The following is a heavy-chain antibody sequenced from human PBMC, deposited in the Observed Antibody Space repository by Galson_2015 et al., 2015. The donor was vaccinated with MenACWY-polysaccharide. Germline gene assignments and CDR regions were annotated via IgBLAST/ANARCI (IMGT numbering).Heavy chain of an antibody. CDR1: GYFFTDYW. J-gene: IGHJ6*02. Sequence: QSGAEVKKPGESLKISCQVSGYFFTDYWIGWVRQMPGKGLEWMAVIFPRDFDTRYSQSFRGQVTISADRSLNTAYLQWARLRASDTATYYCVGSDYGGNSDYYYYGVDVWGQGTTVTVSS. CDR3: VGSDYGGNSDYYYYGVDV. V-gene: IGHV5-51*03. CDR2: IFPRDFDT. D-gene: IGHD4-23*01.